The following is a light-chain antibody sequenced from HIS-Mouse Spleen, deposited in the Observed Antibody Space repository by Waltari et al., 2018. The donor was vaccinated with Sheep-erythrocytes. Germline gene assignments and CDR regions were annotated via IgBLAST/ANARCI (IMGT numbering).Light chain of an antibody. Sequence: QSALTQPRSVSGSPGQSVTISCTGTSSDVGGYNYVSWYQQHPGKAPKLMIYDVSKRPSGVPDRFSGSKSGNTASPTISGRQAEDEADYYCCSYAGSYNHVFATGTKVTVL. J-gene: IGLJ1*01. CDR1: SSDVGGYNY. CDR3: CSYAGSYNHV. CDR2: DVS. V-gene: IGLV2-11*01.